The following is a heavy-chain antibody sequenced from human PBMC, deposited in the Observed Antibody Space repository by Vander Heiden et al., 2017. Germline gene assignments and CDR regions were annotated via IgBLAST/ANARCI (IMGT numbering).Heavy chain of an antibody. CDR2: ISSSGSTR. J-gene: IGHJ2*01. CDR1: GFTFSDYY. Sequence: QVQLVESGGGLLKPGGSLRLSCAASGFTFSDYYMSWIRQAPGKGLEWVSYISSSGSTRYYAGSVKGRFTISRDNAKSSLYLQMNSLRAEDTAVYYCARRGWLQSIWYFDLWGRGTLVAVSS. D-gene: IGHD5-12*01. CDR3: ARRGWLQSIWYFDL. V-gene: IGHV3-11*01.